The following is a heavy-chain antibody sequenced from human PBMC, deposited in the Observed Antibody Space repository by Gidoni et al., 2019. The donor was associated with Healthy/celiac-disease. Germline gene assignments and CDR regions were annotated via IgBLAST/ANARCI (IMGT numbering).Heavy chain of an antibody. CDR1: GYTFTSYY. Sequence: QVQLVQSGAEVKKPGASVKVSCKASGYTFTSYYMHWVRQAPGQGLEWMGISNPSGGSTSYAQKFQGRVTMTRDTSTSTVYMELSSLRSEDTAVYYCARSLPGYSGSYDGGGAFDIWGQGTMVTVSS. J-gene: IGHJ3*02. V-gene: IGHV1-46*01. CDR2: SNPSGGST. CDR3: ARSLPGYSGSYDGGGAFDI. D-gene: IGHD1-26*01.